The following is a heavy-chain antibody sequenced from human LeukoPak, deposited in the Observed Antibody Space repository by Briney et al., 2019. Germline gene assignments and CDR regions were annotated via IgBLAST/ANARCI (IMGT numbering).Heavy chain of an antibody. CDR3: ARHLSGVTGYTYGRGIDY. CDR2: IKKDGSEK. V-gene: IGHV3-7*01. D-gene: IGHD5-18*01. CDR1: GFTFSSYW. J-gene: IGHJ4*02. Sequence: PGGSLRLSCAASGFTFSSYWMSWVRQAPGKGLEWVANIKKDGSEKYYVDSVKGRFTISRDNAEKSLYLQMNSLRAEDTAVYYCARHLSGVTGYTYGRGIDYWGQGTLVTVSS.